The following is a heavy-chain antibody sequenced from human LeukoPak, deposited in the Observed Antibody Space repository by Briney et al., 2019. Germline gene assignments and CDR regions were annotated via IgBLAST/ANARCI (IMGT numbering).Heavy chain of an antibody. J-gene: IGHJ1*01. V-gene: IGHV4-34*01. D-gene: IGHD3-3*01. CDR3: ARGLGVVRSWAEYFQH. CDR1: GGSFSGYY. Sequence: SETLSLTCAVYGGSFSGYYWSWIRQPPGKGLEWIGEINHSGSTNYKSSLKSRVTISVDTSKNQFSLKLSSVTAADTAVYYCARGLGVVRSWAEYFQHWGQGTLVTVSS. CDR2: INHSGST.